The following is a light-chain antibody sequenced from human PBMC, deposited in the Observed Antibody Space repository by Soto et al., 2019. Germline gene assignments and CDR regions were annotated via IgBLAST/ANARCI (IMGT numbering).Light chain of an antibody. V-gene: IGLV1-40*01. CDR1: SSNIGAGYD. Sequence: QSVLTQPPSVSGALGQRVTISCSGGSSNIGAGYDVHWYQQFPGTAPKLLIYGNSNRPSGVPDRFSGSKSGTSASLAINGLQAEDEAHYYCQSYDNSLSGSWVFGGGTKLTVL. CDR3: QSYDNSLSGSWV. J-gene: IGLJ3*02. CDR2: GNS.